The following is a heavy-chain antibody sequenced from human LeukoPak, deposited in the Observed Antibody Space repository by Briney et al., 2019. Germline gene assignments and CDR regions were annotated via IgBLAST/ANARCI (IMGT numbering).Heavy chain of an antibody. D-gene: IGHD2-15*01. CDR1: GFTFSSYA. J-gene: IGHJ4*02. CDR3: ARDDIPDY. V-gene: IGHV3-30-3*01. CDR2: ISYDGSNK. Sequence: PGRSLRLSCAASGFTFSSYAMHWVRQAPGKGLEWVAVISYDGSNKYYADSVKGRFTISRGNSKNTLYLQMNSLRAEDTAVYYCARDDIPDYWGQGTLVTVSS.